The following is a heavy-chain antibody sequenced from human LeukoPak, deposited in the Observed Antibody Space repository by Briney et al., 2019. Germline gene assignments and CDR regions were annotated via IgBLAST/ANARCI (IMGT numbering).Heavy chain of an antibody. D-gene: IGHD6-13*01. CDR2: ISAYNGNT. V-gene: IGHV1-18*01. Sequence: AAVKVSCKASGYTFTSYGISWVRQAPGQGLEWMGWISAYNGNTNYAQKLQGRVTMTTDTSTSTAYMELRSLRSDDTAVYCCARASSSWYRHNWFDPWGEGTLVTVSS. J-gene: IGHJ5*02. CDR1: GYTFTSYG. CDR3: ARASSSWYRHNWFDP.